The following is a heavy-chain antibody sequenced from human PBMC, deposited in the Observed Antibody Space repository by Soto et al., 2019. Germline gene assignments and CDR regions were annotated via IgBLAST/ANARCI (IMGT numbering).Heavy chain of an antibody. CDR1: GFTFSDHY. CDR2: TRNKANSYTT. V-gene: IGHV3-72*01. Sequence: EVQLVESGGGLVQPGGSLRLSCAASGFTFSDHYMDWVRQAPGKGLEWVGRTRNKANSYTTEYAASVKGRFTISRDDSMNAMYLQMNSRKTEDTAVYYCAREGWGYCSGGSCYLNYYYGMAVWGQGTTVTVSS. J-gene: IGHJ6*02. CDR3: AREGWGYCSGGSCYLNYYYGMAV. D-gene: IGHD2-15*01.